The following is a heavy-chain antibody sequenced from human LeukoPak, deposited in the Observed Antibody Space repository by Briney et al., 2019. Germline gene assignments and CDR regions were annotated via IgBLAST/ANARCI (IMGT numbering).Heavy chain of an antibody. V-gene: IGHV3-30*01. J-gene: IGHJ4*02. CDR2: ISYDGSNK. CDR3: ARETYSSFDS. D-gene: IGHD6-13*01. CDR1: GFTFSDYA. Sequence: GGSLRLSCAASGFTFSDYATHWVRQAPGKGLEWVAIISYDGSNKYFADSVKGRFTISRDNSKNTLYLQMNSLRAEDAAVYCARETYSSFDSWGQGTLVTVSS.